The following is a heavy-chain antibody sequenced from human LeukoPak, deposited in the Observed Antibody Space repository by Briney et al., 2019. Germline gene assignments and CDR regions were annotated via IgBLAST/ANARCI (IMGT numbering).Heavy chain of an antibody. CDR2: ISSSSSTI. Sequence: GGSLRLSCAASGFTFSSYSMNWVRQAPGKGLEWVSFISSSSSTIYYADSVKGRFTISRDNAKNSLFLQMNSLRAEDTAVYYCARDQGSSWPYWGQGTLVTVSS. J-gene: IGHJ4*02. D-gene: IGHD6-13*01. CDR3: ARDQGSSWPY. V-gene: IGHV3-48*01. CDR1: GFTFSSYS.